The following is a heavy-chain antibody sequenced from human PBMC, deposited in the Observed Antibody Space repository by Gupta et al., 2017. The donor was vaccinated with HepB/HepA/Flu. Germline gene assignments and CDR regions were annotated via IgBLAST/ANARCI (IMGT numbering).Heavy chain of an antibody. CDR1: GDSISRSSNH. V-gene: IGHV4-39*02. CDR3: AREGYLPTNHIDV. D-gene: IGHD2-15*01. CDR2: IHYTGTT. J-gene: IGHJ6*03. Sequence: QLQLQESGPGLVTPSETLSLTCTVSGDSISRSSNHWGWIRQSPGKGLEWIASIHYTGTTYYNPSLGSRVTISVDTSKSQFSLKLSSGTAADTAVYYCAREGYLPTNHIDVWGKGTTVTVSS.